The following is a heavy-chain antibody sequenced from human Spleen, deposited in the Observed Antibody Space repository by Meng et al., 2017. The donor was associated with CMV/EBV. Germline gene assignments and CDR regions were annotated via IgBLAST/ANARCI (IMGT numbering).Heavy chain of an antibody. D-gene: IGHD2-2*01. Sequence: SCAISGDSVSSNSAAWNWIRQSPSRGLEWLGRTYYRSKWYNDYAVSVKSRITINPDTSKNQFSLQLNSVTPEDTAVYYCARGDIVVVPAATYYYYYGMDVWGQGTTVTVSS. CDR2: TYYRSKWYN. J-gene: IGHJ6*02. CDR3: ARGDIVVVPAATYYYYYGMDV. V-gene: IGHV6-1*01. CDR1: GDSVSSNSAA.